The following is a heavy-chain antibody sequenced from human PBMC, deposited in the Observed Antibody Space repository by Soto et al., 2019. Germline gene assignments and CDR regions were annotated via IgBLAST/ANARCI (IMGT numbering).Heavy chain of an antibody. CDR2: ISARGGSS. D-gene: IGHD7-27*01. V-gene: IGHV3-23*01. Sequence: EVQLLESGGGLIQPGGSLRLACAASGFSFSSYAMVWVRQAPGKGLEWVSVISARGGSSYFADSVKGRFTISRDNSKNVLSLEMNSLRAEDTAVYYCAGGNDKTWDSDYWGQGTLVTISS. J-gene: IGHJ4*02. CDR1: GFSFSSYA. CDR3: AGGNDKTWDSDY.